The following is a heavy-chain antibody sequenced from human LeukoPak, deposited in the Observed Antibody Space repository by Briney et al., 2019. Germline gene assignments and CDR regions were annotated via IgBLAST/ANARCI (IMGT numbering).Heavy chain of an antibody. V-gene: IGHV3-48*01. D-gene: IGHD3-3*01. CDR2: ISSSSTI. CDR3: ARDPYSVTIFGVVSGWFDP. Sequence: PGGSLRLSCAASGFTFSSYSMNWVRQAPGKGLEWVSYISSSSTIYYADSVKGRFTISRDNAKNSLYLQMNSLRAEDTAVYYCARDPYSVTIFGVVSGWFDPWGQGTLVTVSS. J-gene: IGHJ5*02. CDR1: GFTFSSYS.